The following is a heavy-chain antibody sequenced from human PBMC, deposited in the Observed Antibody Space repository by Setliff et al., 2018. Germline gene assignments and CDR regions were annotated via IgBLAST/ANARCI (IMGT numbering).Heavy chain of an antibody. J-gene: IGHJ4*02. CDR2: LYWDDDK. CDR3: AHGGDFWSGYWGGGPRKVGYYFDY. D-gene: IGHD3-3*01. CDR1: GFSLSTSGVG. Sequence: SGPTLVNPTRTLTLTCTFSGFSLSTSGVGVGWIRQPPGKALEWLALLYWDDDKRYSPSLKSRLTITKDTSKNQVVLTMTNMDPVDTATYYCAHGGDFWSGYWGGGPRKVGYYFDYWGQGTLVTVSS. V-gene: IGHV2-5*02.